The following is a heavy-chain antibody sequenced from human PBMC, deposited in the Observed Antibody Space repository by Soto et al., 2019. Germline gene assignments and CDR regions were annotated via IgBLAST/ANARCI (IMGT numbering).Heavy chain of an antibody. Sequence: SVKVSCQASVGTFSPHTISWVRQAPGQGLEWMGRIIPILGIASYAQKFQGRVTITADKSTSTAYMELSSLRSEDTAVYYCARGNYYGDYVGYWGQGTLVTVSS. D-gene: IGHD4-17*01. CDR1: VGTFSPHT. CDR3: ARGNYYGDYVGY. V-gene: IGHV1-69*02. J-gene: IGHJ4*02. CDR2: IIPILGIA.